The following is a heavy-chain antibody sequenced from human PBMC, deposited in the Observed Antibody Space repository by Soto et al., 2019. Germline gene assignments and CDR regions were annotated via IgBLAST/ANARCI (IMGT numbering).Heavy chain of an antibody. J-gene: IGHJ4*02. V-gene: IGHV4-59*08. CDR1: GGSISSYY. CDR3: ARHVGAYGDYDY. CDR2: IYYSGST. D-gene: IGHD4-17*01. Sequence: PSETLSLTCXVSGGSISSYYWSWIRQPPGKGLEWIGYIYYSGSTNYNPSLKSRVTISVDTSKNQFSLKLSSVTAADTAVYYCARHVGAYGDYDYWGQGTLVTVSS.